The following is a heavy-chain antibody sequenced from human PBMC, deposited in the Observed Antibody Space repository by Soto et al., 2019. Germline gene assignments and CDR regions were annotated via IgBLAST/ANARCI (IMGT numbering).Heavy chain of an antibody. J-gene: IGHJ4*02. CDR2: VYITGTT. V-gene: IGHV4-4*07. Sequence: KSSETLSLTCTVSGGSISNYFWSWIRQPAGKGMEWIGRVYITGTTNYNPSLKSRVTVSVDASQNQVSLRLSSVTAADTAVYYCARDGDYNSGWYSFDCWGQGTLVTVSS. CDR1: GGSISNYF. CDR3: ARDGDYNSGWYSFDC. D-gene: IGHD6-19*01.